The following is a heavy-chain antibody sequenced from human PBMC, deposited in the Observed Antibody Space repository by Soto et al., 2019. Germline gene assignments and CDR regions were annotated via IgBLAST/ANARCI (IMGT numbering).Heavy chain of an antibody. J-gene: IGHJ5*02. V-gene: IGHV3-23*01. CDR2: ISGSGGST. CDR1: GFTFSSYA. CDR3: AKGLLWFGESLGNWFDP. D-gene: IGHD3-10*01. Sequence: LRLSCAASGFTFSSYAMSWVRQAPGKGLEWVSAISGSGGSTYYTDSVKGRFTISRDNSKNTLYLQMNSLRAEDTAVYYCAKGLLWFGESLGNWFDPWGQGTLVTVSS.